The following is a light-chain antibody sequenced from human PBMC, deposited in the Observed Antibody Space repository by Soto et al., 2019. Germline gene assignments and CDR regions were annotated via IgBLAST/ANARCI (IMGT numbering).Light chain of an antibody. CDR3: QQYNNWPIT. J-gene: IGKJ5*01. CDR1: QTILSN. CDR2: GAS. Sequence: EIVMTQSPVTLSVSPWERATLSCRASQTILSNLAWYQQKPGQAPRLLIYGASTRATGIPARFSGSGSGTEFALPISSLQSEDFAVYYCQQYNNWPITFGQGTRLEIK. V-gene: IGKV3-15*01.